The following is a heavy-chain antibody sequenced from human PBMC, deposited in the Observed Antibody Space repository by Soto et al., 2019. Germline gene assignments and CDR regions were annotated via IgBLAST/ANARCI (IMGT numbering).Heavy chain of an antibody. CDR1: GGSISSSSYY. V-gene: IGHV4-39*07. CDR2: IYYSGST. D-gene: IGHD3-10*01. CDR3: ARLSRTMVRGVIIRAFDI. J-gene: IGHJ3*02. Sequence: SETLSLTCSVSGGSISSSSYYWGWIRQPPGKGLEWIGNIYYSGSTYYNPSLKSRVTMSVDTSKNQFSLKLTSVTAVDTAVYYCARLSRTMVRGVIIRAFDIWGQGTMVTVSS.